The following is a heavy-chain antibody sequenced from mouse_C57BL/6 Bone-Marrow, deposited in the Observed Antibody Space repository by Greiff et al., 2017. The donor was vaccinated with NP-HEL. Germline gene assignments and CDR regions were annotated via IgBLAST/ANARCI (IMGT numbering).Heavy chain of an antibody. CDR1: GFAFSSSW. V-gene: IGHV1-82*01. J-gene: IGHJ4*01. CDR2: IYPGDGDT. CDR3: AREMVPYAMDY. D-gene: IGHD2-3*01. Sequence: VQLQESGPELVKPGASVKISCKASGFAFSSSWMNWVKQRPGKGLEWIGRIYPGDGDTNYNGKFKGKATLTADRSSSTAYMQLSSLTSEDSAVYFYAREMVPYAMDYWGQGTSVTVSS.